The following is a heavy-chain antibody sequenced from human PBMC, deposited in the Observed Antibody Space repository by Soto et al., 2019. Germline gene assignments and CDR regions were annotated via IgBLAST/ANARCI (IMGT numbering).Heavy chain of an antibody. Sequence: GGSLRLSCTSSGLNTGDYAISWVRKAPGKGLEWVGFISSEAYGGTTEYAASVKDRLAISRDDGKSLAYLQMKRRQSMDTAVYYCTRDTEKYSSSSLRGAWGPGPLVTVS. D-gene: IGHD6-6*01. CDR3: TRDTEKYSSSSLRGA. CDR1: GLNTGDYA. CDR2: ISSEAYGGTT. V-gene: IGHV3-49*04. J-gene: IGHJ5*02.